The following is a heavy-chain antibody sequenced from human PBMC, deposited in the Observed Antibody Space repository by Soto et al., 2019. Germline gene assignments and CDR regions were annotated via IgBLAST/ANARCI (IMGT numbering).Heavy chain of an antibody. CDR1: GFTFSSYG. CDR2: ISYDGSNK. D-gene: IGHD3-16*02. J-gene: IGHJ1*01. Sequence: GGSLRLSCAASGFTFSSYGMHWVRQAPGKGLEWVAVISYDGSNKYYADSVKGRFTISRDNSKNTLYLQMNSLRAEDTAVYYCANGFYDYVWGSYRPSVDFQHWGQGTLVTVSS. V-gene: IGHV3-30*18. CDR3: ANGFYDYVWGSYRPSVDFQH.